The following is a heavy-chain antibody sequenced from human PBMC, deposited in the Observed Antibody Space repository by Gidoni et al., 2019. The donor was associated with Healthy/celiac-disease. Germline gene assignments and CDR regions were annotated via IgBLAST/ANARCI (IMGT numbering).Heavy chain of an antibody. CDR3: AKDFNVGEYFDY. V-gene: IGHV3-9*01. CDR1: GFTFDDYA. Sequence: EVQLVESGGGLVQPGRSLRLSCAASGFTFDDYAMHWVRQAPGKGLEWVSGSSGNSGSIGYADSVKGRFTISRDNAKNSLYLQMNSLRAEDTALYYCAKDFNVGEYFDYWGQGTLVTVSS. CDR2: SSGNSGSI. D-gene: IGHD3-10*01. J-gene: IGHJ4*02.